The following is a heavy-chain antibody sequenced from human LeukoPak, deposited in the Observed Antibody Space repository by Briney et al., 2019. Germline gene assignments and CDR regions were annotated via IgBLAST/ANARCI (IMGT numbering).Heavy chain of an antibody. CDR3: ARSELGYYYYYMDV. J-gene: IGHJ6*03. CDR1: GFNVSNNY. Sequence: GGSLRLSCVVSGFNVSNNYVSWVRQAPGKGLEWVSSISSSSSYIYYADSVKGRFTISRDNAKNSLYLQMNSLRAEDTGVYYCARSELGYYYYYMDVWGKGTTVTVSS. CDR2: ISSSSSYI. V-gene: IGHV3-21*01. D-gene: IGHD7-27*01.